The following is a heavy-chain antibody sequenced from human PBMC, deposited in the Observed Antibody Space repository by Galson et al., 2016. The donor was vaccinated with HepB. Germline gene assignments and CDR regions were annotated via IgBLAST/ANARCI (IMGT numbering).Heavy chain of an antibody. V-gene: IGHV3-21*01. J-gene: IGHJ6*02. CDR3: ARLGGLLNWNYVKDNGMDV. Sequence: SLRLSCAASGFTFSSYSMNWVRQAPGKGLEWVSSISSSRSYIFYADPVKGRFTISRDNAKNSLFLQMNSLRAEDTAVYYCARLGGLLNWNYVKDNGMDVWGQGTKVTVSS. D-gene: IGHD1-7*01. CDR1: GFTFSSYS. CDR2: ISSSRSYI.